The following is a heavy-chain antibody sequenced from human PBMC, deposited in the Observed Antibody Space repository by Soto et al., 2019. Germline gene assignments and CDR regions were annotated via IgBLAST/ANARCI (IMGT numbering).Heavy chain of an antibody. Sequence: ETLCRPCHVSGGSLNNTNYYWGWIRQPPGKGLEWIGSGYYTGSTYYNPSLRSRLTISVDTSKNQFSLNLRSVTTADTAVYYSTAVVRGVIPTTIKWYFDLWGRGTPVTVYS. D-gene: IGHD3-10*01. J-gene: IGHJ2*01. CDR1: GGSLNNTNYY. V-gene: IGHV4-39*01. CDR3: TAVVRGVIPTTIKWYFDL. CDR2: GYYTGST.